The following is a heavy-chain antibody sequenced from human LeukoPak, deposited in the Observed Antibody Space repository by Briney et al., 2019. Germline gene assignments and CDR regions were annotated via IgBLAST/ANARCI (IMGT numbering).Heavy chain of an antibody. CDR2: ISASGSRT. Sequence: GSLLLSCAPSGFTFSTYAMSWVRQAPGKGLEWVSAISASGSRTYYAGSVKGRFTVSRDNSKDTLYLQMNSLRAEDTAVYYCAKASAYGDSWSYHFDYWGQGTLVTVSS. CDR3: AKASAYGDSWSYHFDY. J-gene: IGHJ4*02. D-gene: IGHD4-17*01. V-gene: IGHV3-23*01. CDR1: GFTFSTYA.